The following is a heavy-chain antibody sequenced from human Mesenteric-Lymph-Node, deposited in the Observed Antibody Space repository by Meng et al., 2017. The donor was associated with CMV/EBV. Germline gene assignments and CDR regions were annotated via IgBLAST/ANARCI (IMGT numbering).Heavy chain of an antibody. J-gene: IGHJ5*02. V-gene: IGHV3-30*04. Sequence: EGVRVHGRFLRRSVAVSRFLVSGYLLHRDLKAPGKGLGWGAVTSYDGINKYYADSVKGRFTISRDNSKNTLYLQMNSLRAEDTAVYYCARVKWGITGTTWGQGTLVTVSS. CDR1: RFLVSGYL. CDR2: TSYDGINK. CDR3: ARVKWGITGTT. D-gene: IGHD1-20*01.